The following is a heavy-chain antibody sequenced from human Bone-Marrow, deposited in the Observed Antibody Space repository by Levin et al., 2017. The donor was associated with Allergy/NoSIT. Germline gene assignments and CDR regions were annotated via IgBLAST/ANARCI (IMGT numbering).Heavy chain of an antibody. J-gene: IGHJ6*03. V-gene: IGHV3-7*03. Sequence: GGSLRLSCAASGFTFSSYWMSWVRQAPGKGLEWVANIKQDGSEKYYVDSVKGRFTISRDNAKNSLYLQMNSLRAEDTAVYYCARGSSSWYNYYYYMDVWGKGTTVTVSS. CDR1: GFTFSSYW. CDR2: IKQDGSEK. CDR3: ARGSSSWYNYYYYMDV. D-gene: IGHD6-13*01.